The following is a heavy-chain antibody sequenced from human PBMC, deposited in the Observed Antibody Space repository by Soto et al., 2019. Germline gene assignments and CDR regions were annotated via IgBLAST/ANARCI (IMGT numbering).Heavy chain of an antibody. J-gene: IGHJ4*02. CDR1: GFTFSSYG. CDR2: IWYDGSNK. CDR3: AIGGQQLVLSY. Sequence: QVQLVESGGGVVQPGRSLRLSCAASGFTFSSYGMHWVRQAPGKGLEWVAVIWYDGSNKYYADSVKGRFIISRDNSKNTLYLQMNSLRAEDTAVYYCAIGGQQLVLSYWGQGTLVTVSS. D-gene: IGHD6-13*01. V-gene: IGHV3-33*01.